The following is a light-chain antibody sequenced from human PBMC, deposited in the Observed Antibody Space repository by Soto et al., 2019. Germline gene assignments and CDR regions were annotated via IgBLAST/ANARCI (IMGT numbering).Light chain of an antibody. CDR1: QGISSY. CDR3: QQNPTYQVP. V-gene: IGKV1-9*01. CDR2: AAS. J-gene: IGKJ4*01. Sequence: DIQLTQSPSFLSASVGDRVTITCRASQGISSYLAWYQQKPGKAPKLLIYAASTLQSGVPSRFSGSGSGAEFTITISSLQSEDFASFYSQQNPTYQVPFGGGPKVEIK.